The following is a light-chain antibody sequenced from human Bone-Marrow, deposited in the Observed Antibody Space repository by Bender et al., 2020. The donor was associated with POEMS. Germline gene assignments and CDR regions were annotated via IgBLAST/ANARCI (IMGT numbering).Light chain of an antibody. CDR1: SSNIGAHA. Sequence: QSVLTQPPSASGTPGQRVTISCSGGSSNIGAHAVNWYQHLPGTATQLLIYSSHRRPSEVPDRFSGSRSGTSASLAISGLQSEDEADYYCAVWDDSLNGLVFGGGTKLTVL. J-gene: IGLJ3*02. CDR2: SSH. CDR3: AVWDDSLNGLV. V-gene: IGLV1-44*01.